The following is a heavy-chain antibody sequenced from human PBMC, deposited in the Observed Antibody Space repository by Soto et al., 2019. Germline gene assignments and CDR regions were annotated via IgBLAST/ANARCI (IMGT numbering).Heavy chain of an antibody. CDR2: INPNSGGT. D-gene: IGHD3-22*01. J-gene: IGHJ6*02. V-gene: IGHV1-2*02. Sequence: GASVKVSCKASGYTFTGYYMHWVRQAPGQGLEWIGWINPNSGGTNYAQKFQGRVTMTRDTSISTAYMELSRLRSDDTAVYYCARVEIYYYDSSGYYAYYGMDVWGQGTTVTVSS. CDR3: ARVEIYYYDSSGYYAYYGMDV. CDR1: GYTFTGYY.